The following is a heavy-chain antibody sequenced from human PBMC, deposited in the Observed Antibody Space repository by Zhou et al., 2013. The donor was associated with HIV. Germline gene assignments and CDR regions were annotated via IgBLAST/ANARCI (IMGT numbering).Heavy chain of an antibody. V-gene: IGHV3-9*01. CDR3: EKTRSSPAWLLYGLDY. CDR2: ISWNSGTI. D-gene: IGHD3-3*01. J-gene: IGHJ4*03. CDR1: GFTFDDYA. Sequence: EVQLVESGGGLVQPGRSLRLSCAASGFTFDDYAMHWVRQAPGKGLEWVSGISWNSGTIGYADSVKGRFTISRDNAKNSLYLQMNSLRAEDTALYYCEKTRSSPAWLLYGLDYVGPGILVTVSS.